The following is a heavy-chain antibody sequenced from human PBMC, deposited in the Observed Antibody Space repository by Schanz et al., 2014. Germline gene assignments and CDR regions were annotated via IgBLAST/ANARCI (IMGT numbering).Heavy chain of an antibody. Sequence: VQLVESGGGLVQPGGSLRLSCTASGFTFSTHAMHWVRQAPGKGLEWVSLVASDGNNDYDTDSVKGRFTISRDNSKNTVHLQMNSLRAEDTAVDYCAKQHIVRGVIYLNWFDSWGQGTLVTVSS. CDR3: AKQHIVRGVIYLNWFDS. V-gene: IGHV3-30*18. J-gene: IGHJ5*01. D-gene: IGHD3-10*01. CDR2: VASDGNND. CDR1: GFTFSTHA.